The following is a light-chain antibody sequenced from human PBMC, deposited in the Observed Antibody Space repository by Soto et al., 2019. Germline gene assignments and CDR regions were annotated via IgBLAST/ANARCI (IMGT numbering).Light chain of an antibody. V-gene: IGLV2-14*01. J-gene: IGLJ1*01. Sequence: QSVLTQPASVSGSPGESITISCTGTSSDVSAYNYVSWYQQDPGKAPKLMIYDVSSRPSGVSNRFSGSKSGHTASLTISGLQAEDEADYYCTSYTSSSTYVFGTGTKVTVL. CDR2: DVS. CDR3: TSYTSSSTYV. CDR1: SSDVSAYNY.